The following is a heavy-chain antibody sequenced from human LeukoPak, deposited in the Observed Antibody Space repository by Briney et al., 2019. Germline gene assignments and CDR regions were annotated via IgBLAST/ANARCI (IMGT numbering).Heavy chain of an antibody. D-gene: IGHD3-22*01. CDR1: GFTFSSYA. V-gene: IGHV3-20*04. J-gene: IGHJ5*02. CDR3: ARDYYDSSGYYWFDP. CDR2: INWNGGST. Sequence: PGGSLRLSCAASGFTFSSYAMSWVRQAPGKGLEWVSGINWNGGSTGYADSVKGRFTISRDNAKNSLYLQMNSLRAEDTALYYCARDYYDSSGYYWFDPWGQGTLVTVSS.